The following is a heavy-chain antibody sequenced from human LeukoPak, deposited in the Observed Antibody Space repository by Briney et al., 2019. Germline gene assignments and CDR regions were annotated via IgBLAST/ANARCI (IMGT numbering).Heavy chain of an antibody. D-gene: IGHD2-8*02. J-gene: IGHJ4*02. Sequence: GGSLRLSCAASGFTFISYAMSWVRQAPGKGLEWVSGISDSGGSTYYADSVKGQFTISRDNPKNTMYLQMNSLRADDTAVYYCAKVVSSRFDFWGQGTLVTVSS. V-gene: IGHV3-23*01. CDR1: GFTFISYA. CDR2: ISDSGGST. CDR3: AKVVSSRFDF.